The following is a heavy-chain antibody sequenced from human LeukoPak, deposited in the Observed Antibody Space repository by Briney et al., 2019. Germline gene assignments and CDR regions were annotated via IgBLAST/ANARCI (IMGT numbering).Heavy chain of an antibody. Sequence: SETLSLTCAVYGGSFSGYYWSWIRQPPGKGLEWIGEINHSGSTNYNPSLKSRVTISVDTSKNQFSLKLSSVTAADTAVYYCARKSNYVWGSYRYGDFDDWGQGTLVTVSS. D-gene: IGHD3-16*02. CDR3: ARKSNYVWGSYRYGDFDD. CDR1: GGSFSGYY. CDR2: INHSGST. V-gene: IGHV4-34*01. J-gene: IGHJ4*02.